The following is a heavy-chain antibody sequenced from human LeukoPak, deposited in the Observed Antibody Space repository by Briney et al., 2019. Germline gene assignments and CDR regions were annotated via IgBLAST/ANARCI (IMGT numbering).Heavy chain of an antibody. V-gene: IGHV3-30*02. D-gene: IGHD3-22*01. Sequence: GGSLRLSCAASGFTFSSYGMHWVRQAPGKGVEWVAFIRYDGSNKYYADSVKGRFTISRDNSKNTLYLQMNSLRAEDTAVYYCAKSPITMIVVVIPYFDYWGQGTLVTVSS. CDR3: AKSPITMIVVVIPYFDY. CDR2: IRYDGSNK. J-gene: IGHJ4*02. CDR1: GFTFSSYG.